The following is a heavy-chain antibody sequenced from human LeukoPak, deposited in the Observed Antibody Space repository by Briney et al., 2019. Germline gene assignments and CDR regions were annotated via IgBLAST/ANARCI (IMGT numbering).Heavy chain of an antibody. Sequence: ASVKVSCKASGYTFISYGINWVRQAPGQGLEWMGWISAYNGNTNYAQKLQGRVTMTTDTSTSTAYMELRSLRSDDTAVYYCARCDTPMTTVTTNPDYWGQGTLVTVSS. CDR3: ARCDTPMTTVTTNPDY. CDR1: GYTFISYG. V-gene: IGHV1-18*01. CDR2: ISAYNGNT. J-gene: IGHJ4*02. D-gene: IGHD4-17*01.